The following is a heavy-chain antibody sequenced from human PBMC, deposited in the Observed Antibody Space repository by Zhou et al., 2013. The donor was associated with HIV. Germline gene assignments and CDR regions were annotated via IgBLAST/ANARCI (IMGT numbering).Heavy chain of an antibody. CDR1: GGTFSSYG. CDR3: AREGPYYYDSSGSNDY. Sequence: QVQLVQSGAEVKKPGSSVKVSCKASGGTFSSYGISWVRQAPGQGLEWMGWISAYNGNTNYAQKLQGRVTMTTDTSTSTAYMELRSLRSDDTAVYYCAREGPYYYDSSGSNDYWGQGTLVTVSS. CDR2: ISAYNGNT. J-gene: IGHJ4*02. V-gene: IGHV1-18*01. D-gene: IGHD3-22*01.